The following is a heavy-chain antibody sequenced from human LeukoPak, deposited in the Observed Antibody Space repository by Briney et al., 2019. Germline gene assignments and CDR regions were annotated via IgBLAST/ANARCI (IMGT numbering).Heavy chain of an antibody. V-gene: IGHV3-30*02. CDR1: GFTFSSYG. CDR3: ATSHPKRYYFDY. CDR2: IRYDGSNK. J-gene: IGHJ4*02. Sequence: GGPLRLSCAASGFTFSSYGMHWVRQAPGKGLEWVAFIRYDGSNKYYADSVKGRFTISRDNSKNTLYLQMNSLRAEDTAVYYCATSHPKRYYFDYWGQGTLVTVSS. D-gene: IGHD2-21*01.